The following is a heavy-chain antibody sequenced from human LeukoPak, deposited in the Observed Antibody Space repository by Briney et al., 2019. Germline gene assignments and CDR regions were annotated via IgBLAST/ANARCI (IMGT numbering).Heavy chain of an antibody. D-gene: IGHD6-13*01. CDR1: GGSFSGYY. V-gene: IGHV4-34*01. CDR3: ARGGGYSSSQYDY. J-gene: IGHJ4*02. CDR2: VNHSGST. Sequence: SETLSLTCAVYGGSFSGYYWTWIRQPPGQGLAWIGEVNHSGSTNYNPSLKSRVTISVDTSKNQFSLQLNSVTPEDTAVYYCARGGGYSSSQYDYWGQGTLVTVSS.